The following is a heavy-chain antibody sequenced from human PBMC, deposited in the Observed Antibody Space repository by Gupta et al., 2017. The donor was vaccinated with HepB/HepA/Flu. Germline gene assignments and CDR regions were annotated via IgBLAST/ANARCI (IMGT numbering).Heavy chain of an antibody. J-gene: IGHJ5*02. CDR2: IIPIFGTA. CDR1: GGTFSSYA. Sequence: QVQLVQSGAEAKKPGSSVKVSCKASGGTFSSYAISWVRQAPGQGLEWMGGIIPIFGTANYAQKVQDRVTITADESTSTAYMELSSLRSEDTAVYYCARGGSGRDYWGWFDPWGQGTLVTVSS. V-gene: IGHV1-69*01. D-gene: IGHD2-15*01. CDR3: ARGGSGRDYWGWFDP.